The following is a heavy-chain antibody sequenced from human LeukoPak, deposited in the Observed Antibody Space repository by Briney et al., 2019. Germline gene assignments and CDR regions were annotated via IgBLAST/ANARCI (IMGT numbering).Heavy chain of an antibody. CDR2: IYYSGST. CDR3: ARAPYDYVWGSYRLYYFDY. V-gene: IGHV4-59*01. Sequence: PSETLSLTCTVSGGSISSYYWSWIRQPPGKGLEWLGYIYYSGSTNYNPSLKSRVTISVDTSKNQFSLKLSSVTAADTAVYYCARAPYDYVWGSYRLYYFDYWGQGTLVTVSS. CDR1: GGSISSYY. J-gene: IGHJ4*02. D-gene: IGHD3-16*02.